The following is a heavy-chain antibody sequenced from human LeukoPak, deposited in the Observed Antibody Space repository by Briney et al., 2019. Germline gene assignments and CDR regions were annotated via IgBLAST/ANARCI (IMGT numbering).Heavy chain of an antibody. CDR2: ISGSGGST. CDR1: GFTFSSYA. J-gene: IGHJ4*02. V-gene: IGHV3-23*01. CDR3: AKVTPYYDFWSGYPVYFDY. Sequence: GGSLRLSCAASGFTFSSYAMSWVRQAPGKGLEWVSAISGSGGSTYYADSVKGRFTIPRDNSKNTLYLQMNSLRAEDTAVYYCAKVTPYYDFWSGYPVYFDYWGQGTLVTVSS. D-gene: IGHD3-3*01.